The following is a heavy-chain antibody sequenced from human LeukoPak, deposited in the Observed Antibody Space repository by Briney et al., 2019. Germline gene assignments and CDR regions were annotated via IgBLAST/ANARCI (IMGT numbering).Heavy chain of an antibody. J-gene: IGHJ4*02. D-gene: IGHD4-17*01. CDR3: ARPEGDYVFDV. CDR2: IGESVDSI. Sequence: GGSLRLFCAAPGFTFSDFAMTWFRQAPGKGLEWVSIIGESVDSIYYADSVRGRFTISRDTSKNTLYLQMRSLRVEDTALYYCARPEGDYVFDVCGQGALVTVSS. CDR1: GFTFSDFA. V-gene: IGHV3-23*01.